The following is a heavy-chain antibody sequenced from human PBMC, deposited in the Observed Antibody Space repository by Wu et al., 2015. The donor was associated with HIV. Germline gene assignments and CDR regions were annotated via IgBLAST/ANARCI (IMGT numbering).Heavy chain of an antibody. J-gene: IGHJ5*02. CDR3: ARGGLSFGGVVHWFDP. V-gene: IGHV1-2*02. Sequence: QVQLVQSGAEVKKPGASVKVSCTPSGYNFDGYYIYWVRQAPGQGLEWMGWINPDSGDTKDAQKFQGRLTLTRDMSVNTAYMELTGLTSDDTAVYYCARGGLSFGGVVHWFDPWGQGTLLIVSS. D-gene: IGHD3-10*01. CDR2: INPDSGDT. CDR1: GYNFDGYY.